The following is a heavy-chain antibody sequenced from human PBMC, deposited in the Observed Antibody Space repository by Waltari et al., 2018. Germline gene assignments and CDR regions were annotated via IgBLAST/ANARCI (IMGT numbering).Heavy chain of an antibody. V-gene: IGHV3-7*01. CDR2: IKQDGSEK. CDR1: GCPLSNYW. J-gene: IGHJ6*03. Sequence: EMQLVGSGGGSVQLGGSLRLSGAVAGCPLSNYWMTWVRQAPGKGLEWVANIKQDGSEKSYVDSVKGRFTISRDNAKNSVYLQMNSVRAEDTALYYCARDYYYYIDVWGKGTTVTVSS. CDR3: ARDYYYYIDV.